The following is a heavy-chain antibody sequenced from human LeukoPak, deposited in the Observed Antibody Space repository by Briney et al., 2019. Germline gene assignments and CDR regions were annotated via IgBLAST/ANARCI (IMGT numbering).Heavy chain of an antibody. J-gene: IGHJ5*02. D-gene: IGHD3-9*01. CDR3: AREALGYDILTGYSPFWFDP. Sequence: ASVKVSCKASGYTFTSYDLNWVRQATGQGLEWRGWMNPNSGNIGYAQKFQGRVTMTRNTSISTAYMELSSLRSEDTAVYYCAREALGYDILTGYSPFWFDPWGQGALVTVSS. CDR2: MNPNSGNI. CDR1: GYTFTSYD. V-gene: IGHV1-8*01.